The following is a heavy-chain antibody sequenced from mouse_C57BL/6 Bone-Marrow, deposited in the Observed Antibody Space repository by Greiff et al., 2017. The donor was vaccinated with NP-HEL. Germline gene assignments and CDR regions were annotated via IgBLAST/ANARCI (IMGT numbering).Heavy chain of an antibody. CDR2: IDPSDSYT. CDR1: GYTFTSYW. CDR3: ARTGVIYYFLKFDY. J-gene: IGHJ2*01. Sequence: VKLQQPGAELVKPGASVKLSCKASGYTFTSYWMQWVKQRPGQGLEWIGEIDPSDSYTNYNQKIKGKATLTVDTSSSTAYMQLSSLTSEDSAVYYCARTGVIYYFLKFDYWGQGTTLTVSS. D-gene: IGHD2-1*01. V-gene: IGHV1-50*01.